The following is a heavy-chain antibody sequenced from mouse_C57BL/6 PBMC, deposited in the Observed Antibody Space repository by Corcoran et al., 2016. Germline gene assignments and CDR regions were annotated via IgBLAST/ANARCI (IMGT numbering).Heavy chain of an antibody. CDR3: ASHYYGSSYWYCDV. Sequence: QIQLVQSGPELKKPGETVKISCKASGYTFTTYGMSWVKQAPGKGLKWMGWINTYSGVPTYTDDFNGRFAFSLETSASTAYLQINNLKNEDTATYFCASHYYGSSYWYCDVWCPGTTVTVSS. V-gene: IGHV9-3*01. J-gene: IGHJ1*01. CDR2: INTYSGVP. D-gene: IGHD1-1*01. CDR1: GYTFTTYG.